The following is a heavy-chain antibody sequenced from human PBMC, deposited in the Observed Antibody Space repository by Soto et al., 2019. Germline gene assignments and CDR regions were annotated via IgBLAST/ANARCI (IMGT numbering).Heavy chain of an antibody. Sequence: QVHLVQSGAEVKKPGSSVKVSCTTSGGSFNNYAVSWVRQAPGQWLEWMGGIIPNFDTPNYAQKFQDRVTIIADESTSTVYMELRSLRSNDTAVYYCAVAMVREILIFESSGMHVWGQGTTVIVSS. CDR2: IIPNFDTP. CDR3: AVAMVREILIFESSGMHV. J-gene: IGHJ6*02. D-gene: IGHD3-10*01. V-gene: IGHV1-69*01. CDR1: GGSFNNYA.